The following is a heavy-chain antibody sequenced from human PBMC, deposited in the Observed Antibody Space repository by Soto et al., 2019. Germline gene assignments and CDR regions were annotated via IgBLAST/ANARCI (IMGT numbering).Heavy chain of an antibody. Sequence: QVQLVQSGAEVKKPGSSVKVSCKASGGTFSSYAISWVRQAPGQGLEWMGGIIPSFGTANYAQKFQGRVTITADDCLSTAYMELSSRRSEDTAGYYCARGGDVSRIIDYWGQGTLVTVSS. J-gene: IGHJ4*02. CDR2: IIPSFGTA. CDR1: GGTFSSYA. CDR3: ARGGDVSRIIDY. V-gene: IGHV1-69*12.